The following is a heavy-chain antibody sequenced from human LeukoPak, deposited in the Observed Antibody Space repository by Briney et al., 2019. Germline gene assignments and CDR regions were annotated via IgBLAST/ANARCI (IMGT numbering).Heavy chain of an antibody. Sequence: SETLSLTCTVSGGSISSYYWSWIRQPPGKGLEWIGYIYYSGSTNYNPSLKRRVTISVDTSKNQFSLKLSSVTAEDTAVYYCARDFWGTRGSTNWFDPWGQGTLVTVSS. V-gene: IGHV4-59*12. CDR2: IYYSGST. CDR1: GGSISSYY. CDR3: ARDFWGTRGSTNWFDP. D-gene: IGHD1-14*01. J-gene: IGHJ5*02.